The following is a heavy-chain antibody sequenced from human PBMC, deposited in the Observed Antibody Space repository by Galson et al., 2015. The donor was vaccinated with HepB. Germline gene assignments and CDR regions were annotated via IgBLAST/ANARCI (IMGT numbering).Heavy chain of an antibody. V-gene: IGHV3-30-3*01. CDR2: ISYVGSNK. J-gene: IGHJ6*02. CDR3: ARELPRLANYYYGMDV. D-gene: IGHD6-6*01. Sequence: SLRLSCAASGFTFSSYAMHWVRQAPGKGLEWVADISYVGSNKYYADSVKGRFTISRDNSKNTLYLQMNSLRAEDTAVYYCARELPRLANYYYGMDVWGQGTTVTVSS. CDR1: GFTFSSYA.